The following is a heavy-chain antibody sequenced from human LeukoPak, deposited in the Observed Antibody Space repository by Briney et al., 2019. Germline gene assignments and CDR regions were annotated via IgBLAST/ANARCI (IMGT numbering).Heavy chain of an antibody. CDR3: ARDSSSSLMYNWFDP. V-gene: IGHV4-59*01. CDR2: IYYSGST. J-gene: IGHJ5*02. Sequence: SETLSLTCTVSGGSISSYYWSWIRQPPGKGLEWIGYIYYSGSTNYNPSLKSRVTISVDTSKNQFSLKLSSVTAADTAVYYCARDSSSSLMYNWFDPWGQGTLVTLSS. CDR1: GGSISSYY. D-gene: IGHD6-6*01.